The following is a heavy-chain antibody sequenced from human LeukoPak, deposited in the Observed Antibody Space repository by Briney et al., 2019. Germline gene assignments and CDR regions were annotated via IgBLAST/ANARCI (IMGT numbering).Heavy chain of an antibody. CDR3: TTGTWIQLWLADY. V-gene: IGHV3-15*01. Sequence: GGSLRLSCAASGFTFSNACMSWVRQAPGKGLEWVGHIKGKTDGGTTDYAAPVQGRFTISRDDSKNTLFLQMNSQKTEDTAVYYCTTGTWIQLWLADYWGQGTLVTVSS. CDR2: IKGKTDGGTT. D-gene: IGHD5-18*01. CDR1: GFTFSNAC. J-gene: IGHJ4*02.